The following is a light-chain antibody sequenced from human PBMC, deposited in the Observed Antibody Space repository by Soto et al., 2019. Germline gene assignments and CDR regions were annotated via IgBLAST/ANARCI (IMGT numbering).Light chain of an antibody. CDR1: QSISSGY. J-gene: IGKJ1*01. V-gene: IGKV3-20*01. CDR2: GAS. CDR3: QHYGTSART. Sequence: EVVLTQSPGTLSLSPGDRATLSCRATQSISSGYLAWYQQKPGQAPRLLIYGASTRATGIPARFSGSGSAADFTLTITRLEPEDFAVYYCQHYGTSARTFGQGPKVEIK.